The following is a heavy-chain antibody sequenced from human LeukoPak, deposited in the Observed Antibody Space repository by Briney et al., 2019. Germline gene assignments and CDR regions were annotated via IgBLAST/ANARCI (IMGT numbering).Heavy chain of an antibody. CDR3: ARADILTGYYTFDI. J-gene: IGHJ3*02. Sequence: GGSLRLSCAASGFTFSSYSMNWVRQATGKGLEWVSAIGTAGDTYYPGSVKGRFTISRENAKNSLYLQMNILRAGDTAVYYCARADILTGYYTFDIWGQGTMVTVSS. CDR2: IGTAGDT. D-gene: IGHD3-9*01. CDR1: GFTFSSYS. V-gene: IGHV3-13*01.